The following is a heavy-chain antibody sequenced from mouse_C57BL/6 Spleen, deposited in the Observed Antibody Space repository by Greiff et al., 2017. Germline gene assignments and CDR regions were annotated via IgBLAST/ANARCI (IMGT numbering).Heavy chain of an antibody. CDR1: GYTFTSYW. J-gene: IGHJ3*01. CDR2: IYPGSGST. CDR3: ARSRLRQGAWFAY. D-gene: IGHD2-4*01. V-gene: IGHV1-55*01. Sequence: QVQLQQPGAELVKPGASVKLSCKASGYTFTSYWMPWVKQRPGQGLEWIGDIYPGSGSTNYNEKFKSKATLTVDTSSSTAYMQLSSLTSEDSAVYYCARSRLRQGAWFAYWGQGTLLTVSA.